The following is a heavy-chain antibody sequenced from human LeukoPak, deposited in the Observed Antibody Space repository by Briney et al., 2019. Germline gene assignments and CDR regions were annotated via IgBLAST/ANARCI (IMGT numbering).Heavy chain of an antibody. J-gene: IGHJ3*02. CDR2: ISSSSSTI. CDR1: GFTFSSYS. Sequence: GGSLRLSCAASGFTFSSYSMNWVRQAPGKGLEWVSYISSSSSTIYYADSVKGRFTISRDNAKNSLYLQMNSLRAEDTAVYYCARDSEYQLLFAFDIWGQGTMVTVSS. CDR3: ARDSEYQLLFAFDI. V-gene: IGHV3-48*01. D-gene: IGHD2-2*01.